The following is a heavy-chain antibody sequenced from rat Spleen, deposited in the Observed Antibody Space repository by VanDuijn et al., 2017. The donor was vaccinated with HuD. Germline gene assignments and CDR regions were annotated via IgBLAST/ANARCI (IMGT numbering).Heavy chain of an antibody. CDR3: ATNRDGFDY. CDR2: ISTGGDNT. CDR1: GFTFNNYW. D-gene: IGHD1-12*02. Sequence: EVQLVESGGGLVQPGGSLKLSCVASGFTFNNYWMTWIRQAPGKGLEWVAYISTGGDNTYYRDSVKGRFTISRDNAKSTLYLQMDSLRSEDTATYYCATNRDGFDYWGQGVMVTVSS. V-gene: IGHV5-31*01. J-gene: IGHJ2*01.